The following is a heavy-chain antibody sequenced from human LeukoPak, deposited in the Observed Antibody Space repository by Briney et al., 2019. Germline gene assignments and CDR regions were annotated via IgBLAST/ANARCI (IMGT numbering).Heavy chain of an antibody. CDR2: TVPLSGTA. V-gene: IGHV1-69*05. CDR3: ATYGGNTAEYFQH. CDR1: RGTYSSYA. D-gene: IGHD4-23*01. J-gene: IGHJ1*01. Sequence: GSSVKVSCTASRGTYSSYAINWVRQAPGQRLEWMGGTVPLSGTAVYAEKFLGRVTITTDALTSTAYMELSSLTFEDTAMYYCATYGGNTAEYFQHWGQGALVTVPP.